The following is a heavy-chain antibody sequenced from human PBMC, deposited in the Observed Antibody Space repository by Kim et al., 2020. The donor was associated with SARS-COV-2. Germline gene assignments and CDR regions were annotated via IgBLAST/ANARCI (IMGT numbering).Heavy chain of an antibody. CDR2: IYFSGST. V-gene: IGHV4-31*03. CDR1: GGSISSGGYY. J-gene: IGHJ5*02. CDR3: ARWGYCTSTSCSRGTEMSRNWFDP. Sequence: SETLSLTCTVSGGSISSGGYYWSWIRQHPGKGLEWIGYIYFSGSTYYNPSLKSRVTISVDTSKNHFSLKLSSVTAADTAVYYCARWGYCTSTSCSRGTEMSRNWFDPWGQGTLVTVSS. D-gene: IGHD2-2*01.